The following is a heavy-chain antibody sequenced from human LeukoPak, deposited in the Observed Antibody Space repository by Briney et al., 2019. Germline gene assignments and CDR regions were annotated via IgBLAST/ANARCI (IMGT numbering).Heavy chain of an antibody. Sequence: GSLRLSCAASGFPFSSYEMRWVRQPAGEGLEWVAYISSSGNTIYYADSVKGRFTISRDNAKHSLYLQMNSLRAEDTGVYYCARDSPLIVGATRGNWFDPWGQGTLVSVPS. V-gene: IGHV3-48*03. D-gene: IGHD1-26*01. CDR1: GFPFSSYE. CDR3: ARDSPLIVGATRGNWFDP. CDR2: ISSSGNTI. J-gene: IGHJ5*02.